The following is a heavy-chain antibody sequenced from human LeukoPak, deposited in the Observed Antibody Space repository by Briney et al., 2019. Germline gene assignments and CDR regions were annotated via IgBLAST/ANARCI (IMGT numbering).Heavy chain of an antibody. V-gene: IGHV3-21*01. CDR1: GFTFSSYS. CDR3: ARDKGYSSGWLPN. CDR2: ISSSSSYI. D-gene: IGHD6-19*01. J-gene: IGHJ3*01. Sequence: PGGSLRLSCAASGFTFSSYSMNWVRQAPGKGLEWVSSISSSSSYIYYADSVKGRFTISRDNAKNSLYLQMNSLRAEDTAVYYCARDKGYSSGWLPNWGQGTMVTVSS.